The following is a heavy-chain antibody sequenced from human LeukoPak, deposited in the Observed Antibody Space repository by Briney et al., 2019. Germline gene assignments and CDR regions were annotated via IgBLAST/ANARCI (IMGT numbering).Heavy chain of an antibody. CDR1: GFTFSSYS. D-gene: IGHD3-10*01. CDR3: ARAMVRGVLNDY. V-gene: IGHV3-21*01. CDR2: ISSSSSYI. J-gene: IGHJ4*02. Sequence: PGGSLRLSCAASGFTFSSYSMNWVRQAPGKGLEWVSSISSSSSYIYYADSVKGRFTISRDNAKNSLYLQMNSLRAEDTAVYYCARAMVRGVLNDYWGQGTLVTVSS.